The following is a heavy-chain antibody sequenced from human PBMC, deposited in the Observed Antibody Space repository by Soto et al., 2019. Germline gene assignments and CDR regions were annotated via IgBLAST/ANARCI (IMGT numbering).Heavy chain of an antibody. D-gene: IGHD4-17*01. V-gene: IGHV4-34*01. J-gene: IGHJ4*02. CDR3: ARGRDYGDYRYDFDH. CDR1: GGSFSGYY. Sequence: QVQLQQWGAGLLKPSETLSLTCAVYGGSFSGYYWSWIRQPPGKGLEWIGEINHSGSTNYNPSLTSRVTTSAHTSKNHFSLKLSSVPAADTAVYYRARGRDYGDYRYDFDHWGQGTLVPVSS. CDR2: INHSGST.